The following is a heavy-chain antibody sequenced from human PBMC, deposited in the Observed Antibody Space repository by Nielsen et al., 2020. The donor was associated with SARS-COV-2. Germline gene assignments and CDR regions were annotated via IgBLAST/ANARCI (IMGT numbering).Heavy chain of an antibody. V-gene: IGHV3-23*03. Sequence: GESLKISCAASGFTFSSYAMSWVRQAPGKGLEWVSVIYSGGSSTYYADSVKGRFTISRDNSKNTLYLQMNSLRAEDTAVYYCAKAPYGDYPIDYWGQGTLATVSS. CDR1: GFTFSSYA. J-gene: IGHJ4*02. CDR2: IYSGGSST. CDR3: AKAPYGDYPIDY. D-gene: IGHD4-17*01.